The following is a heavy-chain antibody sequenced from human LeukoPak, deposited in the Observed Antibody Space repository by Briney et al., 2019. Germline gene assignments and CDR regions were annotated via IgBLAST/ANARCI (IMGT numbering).Heavy chain of an antibody. CDR3: ARGAGVAVPAATGDY. D-gene: IGHD2-2*01. Sequence: ASVNVSCEASGYNLASYYMHWVRQAPGQGLEWMGIINPSGGSTNYAQKFQGRVTMTRDTSTSTVYMELSSLRSEDTAVYYCARGAGVAVPAATGDYWGQGTLVTVSS. J-gene: IGHJ4*02. V-gene: IGHV1-46*01. CDR2: INPSGGST. CDR1: GYNLASYY.